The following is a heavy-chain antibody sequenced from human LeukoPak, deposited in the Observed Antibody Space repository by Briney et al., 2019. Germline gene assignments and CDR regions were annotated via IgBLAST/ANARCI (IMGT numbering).Heavy chain of an antibody. CDR2: MNPNSGNT. CDR3: ARAGGYCGRISCPCYFDY. J-gene: IGHJ4*02. Sequence: ASVEVSCKASGYTFTSYDINWVRQATGQGLEWMGWMNPNSGNTGYAQKFQGRVTMTRNTSISTAYMELSSLRSEDTAVYYCARAGGYCGRISCPCYFDYWGQGSLVAVSS. CDR1: GYTFTSYD. D-gene: IGHD2-15*01. V-gene: IGHV1-8*01.